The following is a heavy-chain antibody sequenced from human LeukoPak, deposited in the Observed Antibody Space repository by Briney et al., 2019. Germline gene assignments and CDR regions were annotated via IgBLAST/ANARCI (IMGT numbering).Heavy chain of an antibody. CDR2: TYYRSKWYN. Sequence: SQTLSLTCATSGDSVSSNSAAWNWIRQSPSRGLEWLGRTYYRSKWYNDYAVSVKSRITINPGTSKNQFSLQLNSVTPEDAAVYYCARAPSHPTVTTLHFDYWGQGTLVTVSS. CDR1: GDSVSSNSAA. J-gene: IGHJ4*02. CDR3: ARAPSHPTVTTLHFDY. V-gene: IGHV6-1*01. D-gene: IGHD4-11*01.